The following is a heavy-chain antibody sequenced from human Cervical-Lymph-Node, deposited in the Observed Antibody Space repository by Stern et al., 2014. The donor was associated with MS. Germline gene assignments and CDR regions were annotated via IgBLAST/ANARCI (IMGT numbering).Heavy chain of an antibody. CDR1: GFSLSSSGVS. Sequence: QVTLKESGPTLVKPTQTLTLTCTFSGFSLSSSGVSVGWIRQPPGKALEWLALIYWDGDERYSPSLKSRLTVTKDTSKSQVVLRMTNMDPVDTGTYYCAHAFDSGYDSPLDYWGQGTLVTVSS. CDR3: AHAFDSGYDSPLDY. J-gene: IGHJ4*02. V-gene: IGHV2-5*02. D-gene: IGHD5-12*01. CDR2: IYWDGDE.